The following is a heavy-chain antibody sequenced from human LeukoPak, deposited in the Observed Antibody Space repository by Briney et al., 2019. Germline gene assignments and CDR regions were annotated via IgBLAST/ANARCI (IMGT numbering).Heavy chain of an antibody. Sequence: SQTLSPTFSISGGSVSSNRGAWKWIRQSPSRSLEWLGRTYYRSKWYNDYGLSVESRITINPDTSKNHFSLQLNSVTPEDTAVYYCATHHFHFWGQGTLVTVSS. CDR1: GGSVSSNRGA. V-gene: IGHV6-1*01. CDR3: ATHHFHF. J-gene: IGHJ4*02. CDR2: TYYRSKWYN.